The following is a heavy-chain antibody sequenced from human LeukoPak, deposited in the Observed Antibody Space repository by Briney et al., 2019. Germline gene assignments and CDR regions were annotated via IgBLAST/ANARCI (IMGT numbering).Heavy chain of an antibody. D-gene: IGHD3-22*01. CDR2: FDPEDGET. J-gene: IGHJ3*02. V-gene: IGHV1-24*01. CDR3: ATDSSDSSGYYYRADAFDI. Sequence: GASVKVSCKVSGYTLTELSMHWVRQAPGKGLEWMGGFDPEDGETIYAQKFQGRVTMTEDTSTDTAYMELSSLRSEDTAVDYCATDSSDSSGYYYRADAFDIWGQGTMVTVSS. CDR1: GYTLTELS.